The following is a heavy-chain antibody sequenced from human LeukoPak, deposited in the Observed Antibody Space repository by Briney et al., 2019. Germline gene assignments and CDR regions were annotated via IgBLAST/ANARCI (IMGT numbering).Heavy chain of an antibody. V-gene: IGHV1-69*06. Sequence: GASVKVSCKASGGTFSSYAISWVRQAPGQGLEWMGGIIPIFGTANYAQKFQGRVTITADKSTSTAYMELSSLRSEDTAVYYCASAPGIVAHFDYWGQGTLVTVSS. CDR2: IIPIFGTA. CDR3: ASAPGIVAHFDY. CDR1: GGTFSSYA. J-gene: IGHJ4*02. D-gene: IGHD1-26*01.